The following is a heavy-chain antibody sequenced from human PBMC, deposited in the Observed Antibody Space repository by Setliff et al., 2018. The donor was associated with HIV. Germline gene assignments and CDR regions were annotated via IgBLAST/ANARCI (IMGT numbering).Heavy chain of an antibody. CDR2: IRYDGSNK. CDR3: AKPGVAIVVVAYFDY. D-gene: IGHD2-15*01. J-gene: IGHJ4*02. V-gene: IGHV3-30*02. CDR1: GFTFSSYG. Sequence: PGGSLRLSCAASGFTFSSYGMHWVRQAPGKGLEWVAFIRYDGSNKYYADSVKGRFTISRDNSKNTLYLQMNSLRAEDTAVYYCAKPGVAIVVVAYFDYWGQGTLVTVSS.